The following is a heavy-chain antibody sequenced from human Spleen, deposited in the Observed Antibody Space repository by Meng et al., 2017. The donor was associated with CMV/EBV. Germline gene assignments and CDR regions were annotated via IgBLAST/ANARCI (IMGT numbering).Heavy chain of an antibody. CDR3: ARHGEQLWLIDDGDY. CDR1: GYNFPYYW. D-gene: IGHD1/OR15-1a*01. Sequence: GGSLRLSCQTSGYNFPYYWIGWVRLLPGKGLEWMGMIYPGDSDTRYGPSFQGQVAVSVDKSIRTAYLQWSSLKASDTAMYYCARHGEQLWLIDDGDYWGQGTLVTVSS. V-gene: IGHV5-51*01. CDR2: IYPGDSDT. J-gene: IGHJ4*02.